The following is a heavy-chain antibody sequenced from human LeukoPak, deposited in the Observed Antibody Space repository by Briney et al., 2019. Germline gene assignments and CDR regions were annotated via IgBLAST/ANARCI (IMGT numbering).Heavy chain of an antibody. J-gene: IGHJ4*02. CDR2: INSDGSST. CDR3: VRDDYGDYNIDF. D-gene: IGHD4-17*01. Sequence: PGGSLRLSCAASGFTFSSYWMHWVRQAPGKGLVWVSRINSDGSSTTYADSVKGRFTISRDNAKNTLYLQMNSLRAEDTAVYYCVRDDYGDYNIDFWGQGTLVTVSS. CDR1: GFTFSSYW. V-gene: IGHV3-74*01.